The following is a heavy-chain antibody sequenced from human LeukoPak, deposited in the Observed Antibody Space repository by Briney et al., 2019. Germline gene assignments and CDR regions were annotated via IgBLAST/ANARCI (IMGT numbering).Heavy chain of an antibody. CDR2: IYYSGST. CDR1: GGSVSSGSYY. Sequence: SETLSLTCTVSGGSVSSGSYYWRWIRQPPGKGLEWIGYIYYSGSTNYNPSLKSRVTISVDTSKNQFSLKLSSVTAADTAVYYCARWRLGSPAVGRADVWGQGTTVTVSS. V-gene: IGHV4-61*01. CDR3: ARWRLGSPAVGRADV. D-gene: IGHD1-14*01. J-gene: IGHJ6*02.